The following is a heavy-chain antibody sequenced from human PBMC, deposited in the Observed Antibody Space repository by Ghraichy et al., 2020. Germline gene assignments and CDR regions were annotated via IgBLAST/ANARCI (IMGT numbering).Heavy chain of an antibody. CDR1: GYTLTELS. CDR3: ATGYYYYYGMDV. J-gene: IGHJ6*02. Sequence: ASVKVSCKVSGYTLTELSMHWVRQAPGKGLEWMGGFDPEDGETIYAQKFQGRVTITEDTSTDTAYMELSSLRSEDTAVYYCATGYYYYYGMDVWGQGTTVTVSS. V-gene: IGHV1-24*01. CDR2: FDPEDGET.